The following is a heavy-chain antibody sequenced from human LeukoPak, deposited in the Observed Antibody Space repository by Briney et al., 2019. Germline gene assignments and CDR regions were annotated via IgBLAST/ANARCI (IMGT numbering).Heavy chain of an antibody. CDR1: GYSFTSYW. D-gene: IGHD4-17*01. J-gene: IGHJ6*02. CDR2: IYPGDSDT. Sequence: PGESLKISCKGSGYSFTSYWIGWVRQMPGKGLEWMGIIYPGDSDTRYSPSFQGQVTISADKSISTAYLQWSSPKASDTAMYYCARQGTDDYGDYLYYYYYGMDVWGQGTTVTVSS. V-gene: IGHV5-51*01. CDR3: ARQGTDDYGDYLYYYYYGMDV.